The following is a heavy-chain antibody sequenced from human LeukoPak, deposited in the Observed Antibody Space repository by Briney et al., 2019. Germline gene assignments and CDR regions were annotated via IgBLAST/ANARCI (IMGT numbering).Heavy chain of an antibody. V-gene: IGHV1-69*04. D-gene: IGHD6-6*01. CDR1: GGTFSSYA. CDR3: ARDEGGIAARPDYYYYYGMDV. CDR2: IIPILGIA. Sequence: GASVKVSCKASGGTFSSYAISWVRQAPGQGLEWMGRIIPILGIANYAQKFQGRVTITADKSTSTAYMELSSLRSEDTAVYYCARDEGGIAARPDYYYYYGMDVWGQGTTVTVSS. J-gene: IGHJ6*02.